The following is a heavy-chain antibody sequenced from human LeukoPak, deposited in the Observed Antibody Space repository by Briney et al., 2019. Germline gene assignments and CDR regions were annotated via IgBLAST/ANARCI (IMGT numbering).Heavy chain of an antibody. D-gene: IGHD6-19*01. CDR3: VRQDGSGSYYFDY. CDR2: IYPGDSDA. J-gene: IGHJ4*02. CDR1: GYTFSIYW. V-gene: IGHV5-51*01. Sequence: GESLKISCKGSGYTFSIYWIGWVRQMPGKVLEWMGVIYPGDSDARYSPSFQGQVTISVDKSISSAYLQWSGLKASDTAMYYCVRQDGSGSYYFDYWGQGTLVTVST.